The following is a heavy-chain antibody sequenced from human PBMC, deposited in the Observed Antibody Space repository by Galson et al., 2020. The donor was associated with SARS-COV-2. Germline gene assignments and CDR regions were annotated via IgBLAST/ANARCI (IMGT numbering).Heavy chain of an antibody. D-gene: IGHD3-22*01. CDR3: ARPGGDYDSNGYYSFAFDY. Sequence: ASETLPLTCTVSGGSVSSSGYYWAWIRQFPGKGLEWIGSIYYTGKTYHSPSLEPRVTLSVDTSKNQFSLHLTSVTAADTAVYYCARPGGDYDSNGYYSFAFDYWGQGTLVTVSS. CDR1: GGSVSSSGYY. CDR2: IYYTGKT. J-gene: IGHJ4*02. V-gene: IGHV4-39*01.